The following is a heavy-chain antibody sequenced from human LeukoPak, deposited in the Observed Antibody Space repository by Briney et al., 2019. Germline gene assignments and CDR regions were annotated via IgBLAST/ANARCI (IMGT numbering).Heavy chain of an antibody. Sequence: PGGSLRLSCAASGFTFSSYEMNWVRQGPGKGLEGVSYISSSGTTIYYSDSVKGRFTISRDNAKNSLYLQMNSLRAEDTAIYYCARDLTTVTPGWGQGTLVTVSS. CDR1: GFTFSSYE. CDR2: ISSSGTTI. D-gene: IGHD4-17*01. V-gene: IGHV3-48*03. J-gene: IGHJ4*02. CDR3: ARDLTTVTPG.